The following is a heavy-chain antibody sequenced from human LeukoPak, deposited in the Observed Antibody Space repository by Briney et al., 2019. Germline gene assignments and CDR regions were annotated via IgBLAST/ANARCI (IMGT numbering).Heavy chain of an antibody. CDR1: GYTFTGYY. D-gene: IGHD1-26*01. Sequence: ASVKVSCKASGYTFTGYYMHWVRQAPGQGLEWMGWINPNSGGTNYAQKFQGRVTMTSDTSISTAYMELTRLRSDDTAVYYCARSVVGATWVDYWGQGTLVTVSS. V-gene: IGHV1-2*02. CDR3: ARSVVGATWVDY. CDR2: INPNSGGT. J-gene: IGHJ4*02.